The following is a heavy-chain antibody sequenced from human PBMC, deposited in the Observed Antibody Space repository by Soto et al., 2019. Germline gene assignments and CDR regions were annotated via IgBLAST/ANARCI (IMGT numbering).Heavy chain of an antibody. J-gene: IGHJ4*02. Sequence: QVQLVQSGAEVKKPGASVKVSCKASGYTFTSYDINWVRQATGQGLEWMGWMNPNSGNTGYAQKFQGRVTMTRNTSIITAYMELSSLRSEDTAVYYCARGDDLWEVTTFDYWGQGTLVTVSS. V-gene: IGHV1-8*01. CDR2: MNPNSGNT. CDR1: GYTFTSYD. D-gene: IGHD4-17*01. CDR3: ARGDDLWEVTTFDY.